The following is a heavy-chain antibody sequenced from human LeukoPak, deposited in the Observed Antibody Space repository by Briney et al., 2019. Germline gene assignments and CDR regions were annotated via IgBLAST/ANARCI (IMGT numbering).Heavy chain of an antibody. CDR2: IYISGST. V-gene: IGHV4-4*07. CDR3: ASRKLGNDY. D-gene: IGHD7-27*01. J-gene: IGHJ4*02. Sequence: PSETLSLTCTVSGASISTYYWSWIRQPAAKGLEWIGRIYISGSTNYNPSLKSRVTMSVDTSKNQFSLRLSSVTAADTAVYYCASRKLGNDYWGQGTLVTVSS. CDR1: GASISTYY.